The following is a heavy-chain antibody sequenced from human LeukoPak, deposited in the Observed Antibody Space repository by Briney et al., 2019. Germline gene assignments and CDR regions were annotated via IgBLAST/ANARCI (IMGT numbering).Heavy chain of an antibody. CDR3: AKGAREYSGYDDYFDY. D-gene: IGHD5-12*01. J-gene: IGHJ4*02. CDR2: ISGSGGRT. Sequence: GGSLRLSCAASGFTFSSYAMSWVRQAPGKGLEWVSAISGSGGRTYYADSVKGRFTISGDNSKNTLYLQMNSLRAEDTAVYYCAKGAREYSGYDDYFDYWGQGTLVTVSS. CDR1: GFTFSSYA. V-gene: IGHV3-23*01.